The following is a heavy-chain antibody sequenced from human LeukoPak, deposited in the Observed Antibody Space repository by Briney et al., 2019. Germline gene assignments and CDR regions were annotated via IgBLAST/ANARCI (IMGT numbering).Heavy chain of an antibody. J-gene: IGHJ4*02. CDR3: AREHIRSGSYELDY. Sequence: GGSLRLSCVVSGFSFSNSYMTWIRQTPGKGLESLAYISGSGSDIYYADSVKGRFTVSRDNTKNSVYLLMNSLRVEDTAVYYCAREHIRSGSYELDYWGQGTLVTVSS. CDR1: GFSFSNSY. D-gene: IGHD3-10*01. V-gene: IGHV3-11*04. CDR2: ISGSGSDI.